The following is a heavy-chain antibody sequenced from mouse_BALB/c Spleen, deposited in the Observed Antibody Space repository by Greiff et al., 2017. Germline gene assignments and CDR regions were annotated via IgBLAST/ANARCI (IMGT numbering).Heavy chain of an antibody. CDR1: GYTFTDYA. J-gene: IGHJ4*01. CDR2: ISTYSGNT. D-gene: IGHD1-1*01. V-gene: IGHV1-67*01. Sequence: VKVVESGPELVRPGVSVKISCKGSGYTFTDYAMHWVKQSHAKSLEWIGVISTYSGNTNYNQKFKGKATMTVDKSSNTAYMELARLTSEESAIYYCARRYGSSWSYAMDYWGQGTSVTVSS. CDR3: ARRYGSSWSYAMDY.